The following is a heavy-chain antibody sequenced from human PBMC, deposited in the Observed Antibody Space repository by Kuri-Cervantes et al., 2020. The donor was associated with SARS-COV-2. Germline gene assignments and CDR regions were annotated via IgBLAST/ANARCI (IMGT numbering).Heavy chain of an antibody. CDR3: ARAQNTYGSGSYVYFQH. Sequence: ETLSLTCPASGFTLSSHWMSWVRQAPGKGLEWVANIDQNGGDKYYVDSVKGRFIISRDNAKNSLYLEMTSLSAEDTAVYYCARAQNTYGSGSYVYFQHWGQGTLVTVSS. CDR2: IDQNGGDK. J-gene: IGHJ1*01. D-gene: IGHD3-10*01. V-gene: IGHV3-7*01. CDR1: GFTLSSHW.